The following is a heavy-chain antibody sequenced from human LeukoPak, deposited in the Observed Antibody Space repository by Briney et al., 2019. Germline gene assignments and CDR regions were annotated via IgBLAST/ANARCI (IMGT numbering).Heavy chain of an antibody. Sequence: ASVKVSCKASGYTFTSYGISWVRQAPGQGLEWMGWISADNGNTNYAQKLQGRVTMTTDTSTSTAYMELRSLRSDDTAVDYCARDLHYGDYDDYWGQGTLVTVSS. J-gene: IGHJ4*02. CDR2: ISADNGNT. D-gene: IGHD4-17*01. CDR3: ARDLHYGDYDDY. CDR1: GYTFTSYG. V-gene: IGHV1-18*01.